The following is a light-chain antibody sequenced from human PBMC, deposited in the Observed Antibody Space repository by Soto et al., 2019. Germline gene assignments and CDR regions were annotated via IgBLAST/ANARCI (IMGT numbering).Light chain of an antibody. CDR3: QQSDSLPIT. CDR1: QDISNY. Sequence: DIQMTQSPSSLSASVGDRVTITCRASQDISNYLNWYQQRPGKAPKLLISDASNLERGVPSRFSGTRSGTHFTFAITSLQPEDVATYYCQQSDSLPITCGQGTRLE. J-gene: IGKJ5*01. CDR2: DAS. V-gene: IGKV1-33*01.